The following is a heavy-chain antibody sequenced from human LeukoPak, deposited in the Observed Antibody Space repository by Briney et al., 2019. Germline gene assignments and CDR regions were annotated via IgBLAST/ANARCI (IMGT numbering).Heavy chain of an antibody. CDR2: LNPSGGST. D-gene: IGHD6-13*01. CDR1: GYTFTSYY. V-gene: IGHV1-46*01. CDR3: ARGGDSSSWFTSPDY. J-gene: IGHJ4*02. Sequence: GASVKVSCKASGYTFTSYYMHWVRQAPGQGLEWMGILNPSGGSTSYAQKFQGRVTMTRDTSINTSYMDLSRLRSDDTAVYYCARGGDSSSWFTSPDYWGQGTLVTVSS.